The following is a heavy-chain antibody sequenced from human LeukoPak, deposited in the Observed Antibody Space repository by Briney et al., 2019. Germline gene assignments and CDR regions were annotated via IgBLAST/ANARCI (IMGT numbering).Heavy chain of an antibody. CDR2: INTNTGNP. CDR3: ATRDGSGTFWWFDP. Sequence: ASVKFSCKASGHTFNSYAMNWVRQAPGQGLEWMGWINTNTGNPTYAQGFTGRFVFSFDTSVSTAYLQISSLKAEDTAIYYCATRDGSGTFWWFDPWGQGTLVTVSS. CDR1: GHTFNSYA. J-gene: IGHJ5*02. D-gene: IGHD3-10*01. V-gene: IGHV7-4-1*02.